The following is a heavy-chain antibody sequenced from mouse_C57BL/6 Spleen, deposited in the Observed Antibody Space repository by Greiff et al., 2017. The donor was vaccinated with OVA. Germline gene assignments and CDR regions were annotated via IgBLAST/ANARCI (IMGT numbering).Heavy chain of an antibody. CDR3: ARSSNYRGYAMDY. V-gene: IGHV1-42*01. J-gene: IGHJ4*01. D-gene: IGHD2-5*01. CDR1: GYSFTGYY. CDR2: INPSTGGT. Sequence: EVQRVESGPELVKPGASVKISCKASGYSFTGYYMNWVKQSPEKSLEWIGEINPSTGGTTYNQKFKAKATLTVDKSSSTAYMQLKSLTAEDSAVYYCARSSNYRGYAMDYWGQGTSVTVSS.